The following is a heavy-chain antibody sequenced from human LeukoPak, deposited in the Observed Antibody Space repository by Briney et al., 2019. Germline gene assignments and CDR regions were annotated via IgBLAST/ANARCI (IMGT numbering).Heavy chain of an antibody. CDR2: ISAYNGNT. V-gene: IGHV1-18*01. J-gene: IGHJ4*02. CDR3: ARPEYSSSSVIGY. D-gene: IGHD6-6*01. Sequence: ASVKVSCKASGYTFSSYGITWVRQAPGQGLEWMGWISAYNGNTNYARKLQGRVTMTTDTSTSTAYMELRSLRSDDTAVYLCARPEYSSSSVIGYWGQGTLVTVSS. CDR1: GYTFSSYG.